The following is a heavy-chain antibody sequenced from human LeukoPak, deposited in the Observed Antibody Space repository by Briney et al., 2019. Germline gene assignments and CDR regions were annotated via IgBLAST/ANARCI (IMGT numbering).Heavy chain of an antibody. CDR3: ARVYYYASGRLDS. CDR1: GYTFTGYF. J-gene: IGHJ4*02. Sequence: ASVKVSCKASGYTFTGYFIHWVRQAPGQGLEWMGWINPNSGGTYFAQKFQGRVTMTRDTSISTAYMELSRLRSDDTAVFYCARVYYYASGRLDSWGQGTLITVSS. V-gene: IGHV1-2*02. D-gene: IGHD3-10*01. CDR2: INPNSGGT.